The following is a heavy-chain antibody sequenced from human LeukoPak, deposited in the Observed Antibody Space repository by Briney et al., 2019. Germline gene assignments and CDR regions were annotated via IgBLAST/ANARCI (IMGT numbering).Heavy chain of an antibody. CDR3: ARDLSARQDCSSTSCPDYYYYGMDV. V-gene: IGHV1-69*04. CDR2: IIPILGIA. D-gene: IGHD2-2*01. Sequence: ASVKVSCKASGGTFSSYAISWVRQAPGQGLEWMGRIIPILGIANYAQKFQGRVTITADKSTSTAYMELSSLRSEDTAVYYCARDLSARQDCSSTSCPDYYYYGMDVWGQGTTVTVSS. CDR1: GGTFSSYA. J-gene: IGHJ6*02.